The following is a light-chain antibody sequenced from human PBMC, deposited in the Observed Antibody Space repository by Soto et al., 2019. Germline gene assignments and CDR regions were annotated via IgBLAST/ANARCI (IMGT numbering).Light chain of an antibody. CDR3: QQYFVTHLT. CDR2: WAY. V-gene: IGKV4-1*01. CDR1: QPLLRSNDRNY. Sequence: DIVMTQSPDSLAVSLGERATFNCKSSQPLLRSNDRNYLAWYQQRPGQPPKLLFYWAYTREAGVPDRFSGSGSGRDFTLNISRLQPEDVEIYFCQQYFVTHLTFCGGTKVEIK. J-gene: IGKJ4*01.